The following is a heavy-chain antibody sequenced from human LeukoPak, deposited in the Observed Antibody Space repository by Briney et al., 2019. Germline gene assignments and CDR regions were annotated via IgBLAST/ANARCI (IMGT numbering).Heavy chain of an antibody. CDR2: IYTSGST. CDR3: ARDRATYYYDSRGHSRRRHLGFDY. CDR1: GGSISSGSYY. J-gene: IGHJ4*02. Sequence: SETLSLTCTVSGGSISSGSYYWSWIRQPAGKGLEWIGRIYTSGSTNYNPSLKSRVTISVDTSKNQFSLKLSSVTAADTAVYYCARDRATYYYDSRGHSRRRHLGFDYWGQGTLVTVSS. V-gene: IGHV4-61*02. D-gene: IGHD3-22*01.